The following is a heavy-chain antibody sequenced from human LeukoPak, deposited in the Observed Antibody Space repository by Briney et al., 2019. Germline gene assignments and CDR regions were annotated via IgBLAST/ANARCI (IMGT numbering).Heavy chain of an antibody. D-gene: IGHD3-22*01. CDR1: GLTFSSYA. V-gene: IGHV3-21*01. CDR2: ISSSSSYI. Sequence: GGSLRLSCAASGLTFSSYAMNWVRQAPGKGLEWVSSISSSSSYIYYADSVKGRFTISRDNAKNSLYLQMNSLRAEDTAVYYCARDYYDSSGYHDYWGQGTLVSVSS. J-gene: IGHJ4*02. CDR3: ARDYYDSSGYHDY.